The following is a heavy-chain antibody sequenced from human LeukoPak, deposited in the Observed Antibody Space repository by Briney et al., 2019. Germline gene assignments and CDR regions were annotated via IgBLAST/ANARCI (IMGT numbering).Heavy chain of an antibody. Sequence: GGSLRLSCAASGFTFRSYAMSWVRQAPGKGLEWVSAISGSGGSTYYADSVKGRFTISRDNSKNTLYLQMNSLRAEDTAVYYCAKGTDILTGYPFDPWGQGTLVTVSS. J-gene: IGHJ5*02. CDR3: AKGTDILTGYPFDP. CDR1: GFTFRSYA. D-gene: IGHD3-9*01. V-gene: IGHV3-23*01. CDR2: ISGSGGST.